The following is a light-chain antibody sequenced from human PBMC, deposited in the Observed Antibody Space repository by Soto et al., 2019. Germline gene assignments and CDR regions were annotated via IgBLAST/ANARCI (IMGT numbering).Light chain of an antibody. V-gene: IGKV3-20*01. CDR2: CAS. Sequence: EIVLTQSPGTLSLSPGERATLSCRASQSVSSSYLAWYQHKPGQAPRILIYCASSRATGIPDRFSGSGSGTEFTLTSDSLQPEDFSTYNCQQRDSSPYTIGQGTKVEI. CDR3: QQRDSSPYT. J-gene: IGKJ2*01. CDR1: QSVSSSY.